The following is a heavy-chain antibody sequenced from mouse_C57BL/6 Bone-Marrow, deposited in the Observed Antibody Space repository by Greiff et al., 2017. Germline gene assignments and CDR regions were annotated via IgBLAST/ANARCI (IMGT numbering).Heavy chain of an antibody. D-gene: IGHD2-4*01. J-gene: IGHJ3*01. Sequence: QVQLQQPGAELVKPGASVKLSCKASGYTFTSYWMHWVKQRPGQGLEWIGMIHPNSGSTNYNEKFKSKATLTVDKSSSTAYMQLSSLTSEDSAVYYCARSPYYDYDRGAWFANWGHANLVTVS. V-gene: IGHV1-64*01. CDR3: ARSPYYDYDRGAWFAN. CDR1: GYTFTSYW. CDR2: IHPNSGST.